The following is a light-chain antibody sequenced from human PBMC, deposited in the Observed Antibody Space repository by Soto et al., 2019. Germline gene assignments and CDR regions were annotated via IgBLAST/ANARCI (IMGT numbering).Light chain of an antibody. CDR1: SSDVGGYDY. J-gene: IGLJ2*01. Sequence: QSVLTQPASVSGSPGQSITISCTGTSSDVGGYDYVSWYQQHPGKAPKLMIYDVSNRPSGVSTRFSGSKSGNTASLTISGRQAENEADYYCSSYTSSSTLGVFGGGTKVTAL. V-gene: IGLV2-14*01. CDR2: DVS. CDR3: SSYTSSSTLGV.